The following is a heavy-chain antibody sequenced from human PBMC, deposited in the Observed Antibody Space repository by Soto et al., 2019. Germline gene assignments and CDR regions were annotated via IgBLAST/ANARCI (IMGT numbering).Heavy chain of an antibody. D-gene: IGHD2-21*01. CDR1: GFVSNDYD. V-gene: IGHV3-30*03. CDR2: ISYDGTKK. Sequence: QVQLAESGGGVVQPGRSLRLSCATSGFVSNDYDIHWVRQAPGKGLAWLASISYDGTKKYYAESGKGRFTISRDNSKNTLSLQLNSLGAEDTAGYYCSRGIKGGLDAWGPGTLVTVSS. CDR3: SRGIKGGLDA. J-gene: IGHJ5*02.